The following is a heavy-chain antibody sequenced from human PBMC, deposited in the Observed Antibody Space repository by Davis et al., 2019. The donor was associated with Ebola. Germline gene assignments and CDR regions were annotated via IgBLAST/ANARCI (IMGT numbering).Heavy chain of an antibody. Sequence: AASVKVSCKASGYTFTSYAMHWVRQAPGQRLEWMGWINAGNGNTKYSQKFQGRVTITRDTSASTAYMELSSLRSEDTAVYYCAREEQLWPLVWYGMDVWGQGTTVTVSS. J-gene: IGHJ6*02. CDR1: GYTFTSYA. CDR2: INAGNGNT. CDR3: AREEQLWPLVWYGMDV. V-gene: IGHV1-3*01. D-gene: IGHD6-6*01.